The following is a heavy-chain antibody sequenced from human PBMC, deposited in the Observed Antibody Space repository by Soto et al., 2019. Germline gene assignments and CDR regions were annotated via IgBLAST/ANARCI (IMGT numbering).Heavy chain of an antibody. Sequence: QVQLVQSGAEVKKPGSSVTVSCKASGGTFSSYTISWVRQAPGQGLEWMGGIIPIFGTANYAPKFQGRVTITADESTSTAYMELSSLRSEDTAVYYCARGNHRWLQLWYFDLWGRGTLCTVSS. CDR2: IIPIFGTA. CDR3: ARGNHRWLQLWYFDL. V-gene: IGHV1-69*12. D-gene: IGHD5-12*01. CDR1: GGTFSSYT. J-gene: IGHJ2*01.